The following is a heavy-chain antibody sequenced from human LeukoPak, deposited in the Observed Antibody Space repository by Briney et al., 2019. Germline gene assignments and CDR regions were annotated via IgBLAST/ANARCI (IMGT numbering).Heavy chain of an antibody. D-gene: IGHD1-7*01. CDR2: IIPIFGTA. CDR3: ARYPDNWNYADINWFDP. CDR1: GGTFSSCA. J-gene: IGHJ5*02. Sequence: SVKVSCKASGGTFSSCAISWVRQAPGQGLEWMGGIIPIFGTANYAQKFQGRVTITADESTSTAYMELSSLRSEDTAVYYCARYPDNWNYADINWFDPWGQGTLVTVSS. V-gene: IGHV1-69*01.